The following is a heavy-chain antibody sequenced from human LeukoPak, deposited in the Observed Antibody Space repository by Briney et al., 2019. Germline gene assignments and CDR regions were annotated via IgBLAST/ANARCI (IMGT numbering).Heavy chain of an antibody. CDR1: GFTFSSYA. J-gene: IGHJ4*02. CDR2: ISSTSSYI. D-gene: IGHD6-19*01. CDR3: ARKSSAVAGPFDY. V-gene: IGHV3-21*01. Sequence: GGSLRLSCAASGFTFSSYAMNWVRQAPGKGLEWVSSISSTSSYIYYADSVKGRFTISRDNAKNSLYLQMNSLRAEDTAVYYCARKSSAVAGPFDYWGQGTLVTVSS.